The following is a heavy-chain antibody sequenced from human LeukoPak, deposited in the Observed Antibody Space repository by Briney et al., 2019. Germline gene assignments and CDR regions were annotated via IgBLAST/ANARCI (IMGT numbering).Heavy chain of an antibody. CDR2: IYHSGST. D-gene: IGHD6-19*01. CDR1: GYSISSGYY. J-gene: IGHJ4*02. V-gene: IGHV4-38-2*02. CDR3: ARTSVAGTNFDY. Sequence: PSETLSLTCTVSGYSISSGYYWGWIRQPPGKGLEWIGSIYHSGSTYYNPSLKSRVTISVDTSKNQFSLKLSSVTAADTAVYYCARTSVAGTNFDYWGQGTLVTVSS.